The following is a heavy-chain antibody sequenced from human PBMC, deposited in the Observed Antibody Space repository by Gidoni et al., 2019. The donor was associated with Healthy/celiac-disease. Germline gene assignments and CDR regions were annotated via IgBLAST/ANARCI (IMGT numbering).Heavy chain of an antibody. CDR2: IYHSWST. Sequence: QVQLQESGPGLVKPSETLSLTCAVSGYSISSGYYWGWIRQPPGKGLEWIGSIYHSWSTYYNPSLKSRVTISVDTSKNQFSLKLSSVTAADTSVYYCARIIVGARYYYYYYGMDVWGQGTTVTVSS. J-gene: IGHJ6*02. CDR1: GYSISSGYY. CDR3: ARIIVGARYYYYYYGMDV. D-gene: IGHD1-26*01. V-gene: IGHV4-38-2*01.